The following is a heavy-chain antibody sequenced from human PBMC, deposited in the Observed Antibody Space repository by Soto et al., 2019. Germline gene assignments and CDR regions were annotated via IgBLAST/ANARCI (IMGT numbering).Heavy chain of an antibody. CDR1: GYTFTSYY. CDR3: ARSYYDYVWGSYRSAHFDY. J-gene: IGHJ4*02. D-gene: IGHD3-16*02. V-gene: IGHV1-46*01. CDR2: INPSGDST. Sequence: QVQLVQSGAEVKKPGASVKVSCKASGYTFTSYYMHWVRQAPGQGLEWMAIINPSGDSTSYAQKFQGRVTMTRDTSRSTVYIEVGRLRSEDTAVYYCARSYYDYVWGSYRSAHFDYWGQGTLVTVSS.